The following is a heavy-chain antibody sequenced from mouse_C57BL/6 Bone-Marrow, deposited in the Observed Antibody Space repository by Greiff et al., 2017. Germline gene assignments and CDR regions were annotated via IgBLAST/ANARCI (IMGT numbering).Heavy chain of an antibody. CDR3: TTVLRYY. Sequence: VQLQQSGAELVRPGASVKLSCTASGFNIKDAYMPWVKQRPEPGLEWIGWIDPENGDTEYASKFQGKATITADTSSNTAYLQLSSLTSEDTAVYYCTTVLRYYWGQGTTLTVSS. D-gene: IGHD1-1*01. CDR1: GFNIKDAY. J-gene: IGHJ2*01. CDR2: IDPENGDT. V-gene: IGHV14-4*01.